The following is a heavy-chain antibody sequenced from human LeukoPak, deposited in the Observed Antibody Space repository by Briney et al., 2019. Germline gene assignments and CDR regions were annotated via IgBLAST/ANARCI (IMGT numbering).Heavy chain of an antibody. CDR3: AKYTSGWVNDY. D-gene: IGHD6-19*01. V-gene: IGHV3-23*01. Sequence: GGSLRLSCAASGFTFSSYMMNWVRQAPGKGLEWVSAISGSGGSTYYADSVKGRFTISRDNSKNTLSLQMNSLRAEDTALYYCAKYTSGWVNDYWGQGTLVTVSS. J-gene: IGHJ4*02. CDR1: GFTFSSYM. CDR2: ISGSGGST.